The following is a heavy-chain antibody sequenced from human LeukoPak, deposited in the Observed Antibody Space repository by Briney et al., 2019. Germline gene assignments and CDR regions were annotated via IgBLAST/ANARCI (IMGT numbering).Heavy chain of an antibody. J-gene: IGHJ5*02. D-gene: IGHD6-13*01. V-gene: IGHV4-59*01. CDR3: ARGDSSSWYGIPGWFDP. CDR1: GGSISSYY. CDR2: IYYSGST. Sequence: PSETLSLTCTVSGGSISSYYWSWIRQPPGKGLEWIGYIYYSGSTNYNPSLKSRVTVSVDTSKNQFSLKLSSVTAADTAVYYCARGDSSSWYGIPGWFDPWGQGTLVTVSS.